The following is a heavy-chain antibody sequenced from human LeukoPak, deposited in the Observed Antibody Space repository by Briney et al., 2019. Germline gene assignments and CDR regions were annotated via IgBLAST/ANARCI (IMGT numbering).Heavy chain of an antibody. CDR1: GFTFSSHW. D-gene: IGHD1-26*01. CDR2: IKEDGSEK. Sequence: PGGSLRLSCAASGFTFSSHWMNWVRQAPGKGLERVANIKEDGSEKYYVDSVKGRFTISRDNAKNSLCLQMNSLRAEDTAIYYCVRSGGYWGQGTLVTVSS. CDR3: VRSGGY. V-gene: IGHV3-7*05. J-gene: IGHJ4*02.